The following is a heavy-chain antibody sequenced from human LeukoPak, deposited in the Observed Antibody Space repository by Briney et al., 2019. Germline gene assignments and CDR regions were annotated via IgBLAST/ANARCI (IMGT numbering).Heavy chain of an antibody. J-gene: IGHJ6*04. CDR3: AREVYSSSWYVMDV. CDR2: IYYSGST. V-gene: IGHV4-59*01. Sequence: SETLSLTCTVSGGSISSYYWGWIRQPPGKGLEWLGYIYYSGSTNYNPSLKSRVTISVDTSKNQFSLKLSSVTAADTAVYYCAREVYSSSWYVMDVWGKGTTVTVSS. CDR1: GGSISSYY. D-gene: IGHD6-13*01.